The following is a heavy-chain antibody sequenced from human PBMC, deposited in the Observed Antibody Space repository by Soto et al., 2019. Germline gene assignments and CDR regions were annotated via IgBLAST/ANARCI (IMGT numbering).Heavy chain of an antibody. CDR1: GFTVSSNY. D-gene: IGHD3-22*01. Sequence: GGSLRLSCAASGFTVSSNYMSWVRQAPGKGLEWVSVIYSGGSTYYGDSVKGRFTISRDDSKNTLYLQMNSLGAADTAVYYCARDPQEDSRGYLALDMWGQETMVTVSS. V-gene: IGHV3-66*01. J-gene: IGHJ3*02. CDR2: IYSGGST. CDR3: ARDPQEDSRGYLALDM.